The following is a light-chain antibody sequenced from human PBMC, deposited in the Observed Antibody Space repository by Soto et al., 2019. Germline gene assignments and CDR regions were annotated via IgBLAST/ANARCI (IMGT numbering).Light chain of an antibody. CDR1: QSIASD. Sequence: ETVMQQSPAALSVSPGESATLSCRASQSIASDLAWYQQKPGQAPRLLIFGASTRASTIPARFTASRSGTEFTLTISSLQSEDFAVYYCQQYNSWPRTFGRGTKVEI. V-gene: IGKV3-15*01. CDR2: GAS. CDR3: QQYNSWPRT. J-gene: IGKJ1*01.